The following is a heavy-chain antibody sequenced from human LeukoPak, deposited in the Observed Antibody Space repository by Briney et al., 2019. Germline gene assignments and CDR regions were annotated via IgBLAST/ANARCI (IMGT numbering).Heavy chain of an antibody. V-gene: IGHV3-11*01. Sequence: GGSLRLSCAASGFTFSDYYMSWIRQAPRKGLEWISSISSSGSVIYYADSVKGRLTISRDNAKNSLYVEMNSLRADDTAVYYCARVWDSSGWSRFDPWGQGTRVTVSS. CDR1: GFTFSDYY. CDR3: ARVWDSSGWSRFDP. D-gene: IGHD6-19*01. J-gene: IGHJ5*02. CDR2: ISSSGSVI.